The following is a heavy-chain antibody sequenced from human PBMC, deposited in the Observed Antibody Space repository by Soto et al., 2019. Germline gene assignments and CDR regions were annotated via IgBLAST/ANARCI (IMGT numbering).Heavy chain of an antibody. CDR2: MNPNTGNT. Sequence: QVQLVQSGAEVKKPGASVKVSCKASGYTFSNYDINWVRQATGQGLEWMGWMNPNTGNTGFAQKFQGRLTMTRNTAKSTAYRELSNRRSEDTAFYYCARATGREGWFEPWGQGTLVAVSS. CDR1: GYTFSNYD. D-gene: IGHD1-26*01. J-gene: IGHJ5*02. CDR3: ARATGREGWFEP. V-gene: IGHV1-8*01.